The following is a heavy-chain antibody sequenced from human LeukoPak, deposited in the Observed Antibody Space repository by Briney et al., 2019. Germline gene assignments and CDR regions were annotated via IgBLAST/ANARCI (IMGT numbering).Heavy chain of an antibody. CDR1: GGSINSNTYY. CDR3: ARNDSGGFDAFDI. CDR2: IHYSGSPYYINYRGST. J-gene: IGHJ3*02. D-gene: IGHD3-22*01. V-gene: IGHV4-39*01. Sequence: PSETLSLTCTVSGGSINSNTYYWGWIRQPPGKGLEWIGSIHYSGSPYYINYRGSTFYNPSLKSRVTISVDTSKNQFSLKLNPVIAADTAIYYCARNDSGGFDAFDIWGQGTMVTVSS.